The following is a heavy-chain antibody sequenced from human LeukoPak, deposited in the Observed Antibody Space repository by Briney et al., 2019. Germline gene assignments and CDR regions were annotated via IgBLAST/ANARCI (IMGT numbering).Heavy chain of an antibody. J-gene: IGHJ5*02. D-gene: IGHD3-22*01. CDR1: GGSISSRSYY. Sequence: PSETLSLTCTVSGGSISSRSYYWGWIRQPPGKGLEWIVEINHSGSTNYNPSLKSRITISVDTSKNQFSLKLSSVTAADTAVYYCARSRTYYYDSSGYYLWSWFDPWGQGTLVTVSS. CDR3: ARSRTYYYDSSGYYLWSWFDP. CDR2: INHSGST. V-gene: IGHV4-39*07.